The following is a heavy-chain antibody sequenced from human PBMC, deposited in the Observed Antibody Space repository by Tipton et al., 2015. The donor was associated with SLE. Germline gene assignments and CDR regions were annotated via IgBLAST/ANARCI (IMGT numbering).Heavy chain of an antibody. CDR2: IWYDGSKK. D-gene: IGHD3-22*01. J-gene: IGHJ4*02. CDR1: GFTFSSYG. CDR3: ARGTMIVVDYYFDY. V-gene: IGHV3-33*01. Sequence: SLRLSCAASGFTFSSYGMHWVRQAPGKGLEWVAVIWYDGSKKYYGDSVKGRFTISRDNSKNTLYLQMNSLRAEDTAVYYCARGTMIVVDYYFDYWGQGTLVTVSS.